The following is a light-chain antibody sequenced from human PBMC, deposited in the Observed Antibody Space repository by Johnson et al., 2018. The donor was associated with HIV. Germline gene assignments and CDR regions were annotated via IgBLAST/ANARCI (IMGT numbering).Light chain of an antibody. Sequence: QSVLTQPPSVSAAPGQKVTISCSGSNSNIGNNYVSWFQQLPGTAPKLLIYENNKRPSGIPDRFSGSKSGTSATLGITGLQTGDEADYYCGTWDSSLSAYVFGTGTVVTVL. CDR3: GTWDSSLSAYV. CDR2: ENN. CDR1: NSNIGNNY. V-gene: IGLV1-51*02. J-gene: IGLJ1*01.